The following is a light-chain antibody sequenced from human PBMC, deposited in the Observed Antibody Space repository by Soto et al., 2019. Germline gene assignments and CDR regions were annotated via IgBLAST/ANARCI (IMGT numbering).Light chain of an antibody. J-gene: IGKJ4*01. Sequence: EIVMTQSPATRSVSPGEVATLSCRASQGTGDTLAWYQQKPCQTPRLLIYDTSIRATGVPARFSGSRSGAEFTLTISSLQSEDFAVYYCQHYVNWPLTFGGGTKVESK. CDR1: QGTGDT. CDR3: QHYVNWPLT. CDR2: DTS. V-gene: IGKV3-15*01.